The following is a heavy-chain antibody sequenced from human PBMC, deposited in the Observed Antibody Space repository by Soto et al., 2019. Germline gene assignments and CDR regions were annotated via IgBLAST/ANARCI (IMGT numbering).Heavy chain of an antibody. CDR2: MNPNSGKT. Sequence: DSLKVSCKRPGYTFTSYDINWVRQATGQGLEWMGWMNPNSGKTGYAQKFQGRVTMTRNTSISTAYREVSSLRSEDTAVYYCARYRGRRLVTYYYYMDVWGKGTTVTVAS. CDR3: ARYRGRRLVTYYYYMDV. D-gene: IGHD3-10*01. CDR1: GYTFTSYD. V-gene: IGHV1-8*02. J-gene: IGHJ6*03.